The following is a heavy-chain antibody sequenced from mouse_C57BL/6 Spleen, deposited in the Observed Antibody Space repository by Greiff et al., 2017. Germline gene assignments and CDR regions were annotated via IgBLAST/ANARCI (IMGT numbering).Heavy chain of an antibody. V-gene: IGHV1-19*01. CDR2: INPYNGGT. CDR3: TRRTPGFAD. Sequence: VQLKESGPVLVKPGASVKMSCKASGYTFTDYYMNWVKQSHGKSLEWIGVINPYNGGTSYNQKFKGKATLTVDKSSSTAYMERDSLTSEDSAVYYCTRRTPGFADWGQGALGT. CDR1: GYTFTDYY. J-gene: IGHJ3*01.